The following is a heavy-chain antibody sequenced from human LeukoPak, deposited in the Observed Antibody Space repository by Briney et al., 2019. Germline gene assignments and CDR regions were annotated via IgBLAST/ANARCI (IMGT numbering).Heavy chain of an antibody. V-gene: IGHV3-30*04. Sequence: GSLRLSCAASGFTFNNYAMHWVRQAPGKGLEWMAVISYDGSKKYYADSVKGRFTISRDNSKNTLHLQMNSLRAEDTAVYYCARAPHRDSSGWQEGYFDYWGQGTLVTVSS. J-gene: IGHJ4*02. D-gene: IGHD6-19*01. CDR1: GFTFNNYA. CDR3: ARAPHRDSSGWQEGYFDY. CDR2: ISYDGSKK.